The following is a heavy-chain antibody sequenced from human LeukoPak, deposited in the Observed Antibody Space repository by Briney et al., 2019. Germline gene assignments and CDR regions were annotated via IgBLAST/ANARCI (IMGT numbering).Heavy chain of an antibody. J-gene: IGHJ4*02. CDR2: MYHSGIA. CDR1: GGSISTYY. Sequence: PSETLSLTCTVSGGSISTYYWGWIRQPPGKRLEYLGYMYHSGIANYNPSLKSRVTISVDTSKNQFSLNLTSATAADTAMYCCARGDGAYNYGYYFDYWGQGTLVTVSS. D-gene: IGHD5-18*01. V-gene: IGHV4-59*01. CDR3: ARGDGAYNYGYYFDY.